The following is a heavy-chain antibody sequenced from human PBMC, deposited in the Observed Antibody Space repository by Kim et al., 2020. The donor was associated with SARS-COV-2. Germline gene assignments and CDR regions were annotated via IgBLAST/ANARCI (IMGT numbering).Heavy chain of an antibody. CDR2: ISYDGSNK. D-gene: IGHD1-26*01. V-gene: IGHV3-30-3*01. Sequence: GGSLRLSCAASGFTFSSYAMHWVRQAPGKGLEWVAVISYDGSNKYYADSVKGRFTISRDNSKYTLYLQMNSLRAEDTAVYYCARARGGSYNAPPDYWGQG. J-gene: IGHJ4*02. CDR3: ARARGGSYNAPPDY. CDR1: GFTFSSYA.